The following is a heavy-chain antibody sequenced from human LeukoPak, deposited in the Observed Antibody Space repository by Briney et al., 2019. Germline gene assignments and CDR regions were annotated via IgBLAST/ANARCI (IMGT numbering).Heavy chain of an antibody. CDR3: ARLLRSSEKGWGRAFDI. D-gene: IGHD2-15*01. V-gene: IGHV3-23*01. J-gene: IGHJ3*02. CDR2: IDTGDTT. CDR1: EFTIRSHA. Sequence: QPGGSLRLSCGASEFTIRSHAMRWVRQAPGKGLEWVSSIDTGDTTYYADSVKGRFTISRDTSNNKLFLQVTRLSAGDTAIYYCARLLRSSEKGWGRAFDIWGQGTMVTVSS.